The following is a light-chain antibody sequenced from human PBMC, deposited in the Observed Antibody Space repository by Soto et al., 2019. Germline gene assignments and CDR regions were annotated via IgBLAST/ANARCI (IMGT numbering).Light chain of an antibody. CDR1: QNINRW. CDR3: LQYNVYPLT. Sequence: DIQMTQSPSTLSASVGDTVTITCRASQNINRWLAWYQQRPGKAPNLLIHKASSLEGGVPSRFSGSSSGTEFTLTISSLQPADIATYFCLQYNVYPLTFGGGTKVEI. CDR2: KAS. J-gene: IGKJ4*01. V-gene: IGKV1-5*03.